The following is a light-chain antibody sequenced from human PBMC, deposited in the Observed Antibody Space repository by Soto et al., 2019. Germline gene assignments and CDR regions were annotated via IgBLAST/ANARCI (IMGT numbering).Light chain of an antibody. CDR2: EFN. V-gene: IGLV2-8*01. J-gene: IGLJ3*02. Sequence: QSALTQPPSASWSPGQSVTISCTGTSSDIGAYNYVSWYQQHPGKVPKLMIYEFNKRPSGVPDRFSGSKSGNTASLTVSGLQAEDDADYYCSSYAGSITWVFGGGTKLTVL. CDR1: SSDIGAYNY. CDR3: SSYAGSITWV.